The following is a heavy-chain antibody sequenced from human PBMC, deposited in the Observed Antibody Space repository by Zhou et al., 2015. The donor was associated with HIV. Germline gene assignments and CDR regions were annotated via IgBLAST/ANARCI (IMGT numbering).Heavy chain of an antibody. CDR1: GYTFSNYD. CDR2: MNPNSGNT. CDR3: AYPSYYDFWNGMDV. Sequence: QVQLVQSGAEVKKPGASVKVSCKASGYTFSNYDINWVRQATGQGLEWMGWMNPNSGNTRYAQKFQGRVTMTRNTSINTAYMELSSLRSEDTAVYYCAYPSYYDFWNGMDVWGQGTTVTVSS. J-gene: IGHJ6*02. D-gene: IGHD3-3*01. V-gene: IGHV1-8*01.